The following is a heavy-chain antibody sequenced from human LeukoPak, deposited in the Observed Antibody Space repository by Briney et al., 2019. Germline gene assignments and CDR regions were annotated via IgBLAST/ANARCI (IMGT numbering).Heavy chain of an antibody. CDR1: GGTFSSYA. D-gene: IGHD2-2*01. CDR2: IIPIFGTA. V-gene: IGHV1-69*01. J-gene: IGHJ3*02. CDR3: TVPAAHYDAFDI. Sequence: GASVEVSCKASGGTFSSYAISWVRQAPGQGLEWMGGIIPIFGTANYAQKFQGGVTITADESTSTAYMELSSLRSEDTAVYYCTVPAAHYDAFDIWGQGTMVTVSS.